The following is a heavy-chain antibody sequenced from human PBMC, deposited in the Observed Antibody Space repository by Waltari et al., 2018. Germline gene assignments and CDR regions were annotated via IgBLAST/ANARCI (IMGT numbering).Heavy chain of an antibody. D-gene: IGHD3-10*01. CDR1: GGSISSSSYY. CDR3: ASIPLQGGSYYYYGMDV. J-gene: IGHJ6*02. V-gene: IGHV4-39*07. CDR2: IYYSGST. Sequence: QLQLQESGPGLVKPSETLSLTCTVSGGSISSSSYYWGWIRQPPGKGLEWIGSIYYSGSTYYNPSLKSRVTISVDTSKNQFSLKLSSVTAADTAVYYCASIPLQGGSYYYYGMDVWGQGTTVTVSS.